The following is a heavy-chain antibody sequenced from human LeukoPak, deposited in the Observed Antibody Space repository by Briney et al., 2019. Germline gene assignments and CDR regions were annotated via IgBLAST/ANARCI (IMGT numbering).Heavy chain of an antibody. J-gene: IGHJ4*02. CDR3: ARRADYYDSSGYYPY. V-gene: IGHV5-51*01. CDR2: IYPGDSDT. Sequence: GESLKISCEASGYSFTSYWIGWVRQMPGKGLEWMGIIYPGDSDTRYSPSFQGQVTISADKSISTAYLQLSSLKASDTAMYYCARRADYYDSSGYYPYWGQGTLVTVSS. D-gene: IGHD3-22*01. CDR1: GYSFTSYW.